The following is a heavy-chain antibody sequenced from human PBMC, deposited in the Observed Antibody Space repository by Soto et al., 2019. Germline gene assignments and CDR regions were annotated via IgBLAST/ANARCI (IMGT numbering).Heavy chain of an antibody. CDR3: ARLGGYCSSTSCYGYYGMAV. CDR2: FYYSEST. D-gene: IGHD2-2*01. CDR1: GGSISSGPYS. J-gene: IGHJ6*02. Sequence: SETLSLTCTVSGGSISSGPYSWGWIRQPPGEGLEWIGTFYYSESTYYNPSLESRVTISVDTSKNQFSLKVSSVTVADTAVYYCARLGGYCSSTSCYGYYGMAVWGQGPTVTV. V-gene: IGHV4-39*01.